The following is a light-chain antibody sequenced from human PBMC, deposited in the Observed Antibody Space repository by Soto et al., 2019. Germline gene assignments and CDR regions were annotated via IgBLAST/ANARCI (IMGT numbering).Light chain of an antibody. J-gene: IGKJ2*01. V-gene: IGKV3-15*01. CDR1: QSVSSN. CDR2: GAS. Sequence: EIVMTQSPANLSVSPGERATLSCRASQSVSSNLAWYQQKPGQGPRLLIYGASTRATSIPARFSGSGSGTEYPLTINSLQSEDFEVYYCQQYNKWPPYTFGQGTKLEIK. CDR3: QQYNKWPPYT.